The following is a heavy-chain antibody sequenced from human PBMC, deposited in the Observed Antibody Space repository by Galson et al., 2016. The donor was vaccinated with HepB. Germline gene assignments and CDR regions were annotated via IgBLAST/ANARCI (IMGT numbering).Heavy chain of an antibody. D-gene: IGHD3-22*01. V-gene: IGHV4-4*02. CDR3: ARGSYFYDSSGYATSAEYFQV. Sequence: ETLSLTCAVSGASISDNWWSWVRRPPGKGLEWIGEIYHSGSTNYNPSLKSRVTISVDKSKNQFSLKMRSVTAADTAVYYCARGSYFYDSSGYATSAEYFQVWGQGTLVTVS. J-gene: IGHJ1*01. CDR1: GASISDNW. CDR2: IYHSGST.